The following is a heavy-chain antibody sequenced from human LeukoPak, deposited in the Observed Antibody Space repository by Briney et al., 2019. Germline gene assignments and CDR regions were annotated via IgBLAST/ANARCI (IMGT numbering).Heavy chain of an antibody. CDR3: AKYRRLWFGELAWGNFDY. Sequence: GGSLRLSCTASGFTFSSFGMHWVRQAPGKGLEWVAFIRYDGSNKYYADSVRGRFTISRDNSKNTLYLQMNSLRAEDTAVYYCAKYRRLWFGELAWGNFDYWGQGTLVTVSS. D-gene: IGHD3-10*01. CDR2: IRYDGSNK. V-gene: IGHV3-30*02. J-gene: IGHJ4*02. CDR1: GFTFSSFG.